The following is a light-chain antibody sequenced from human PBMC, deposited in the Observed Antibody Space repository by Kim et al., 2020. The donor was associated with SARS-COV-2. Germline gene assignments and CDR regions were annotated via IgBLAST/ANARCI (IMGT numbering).Light chain of an antibody. CDR1: QNVRTY. J-gene: IGKJ2*01. V-gene: IGKV3-15*01. CDR3: HQYNNWPPNT. Sequence: TMMTQSPATLSVSPGETATLSCRASQNVRTYLAWYQQKPGQAPRLLIYGASTRATGIPARFSGSGSGTEFTLTICSLQSEDFAVYYCHQYNNWPPNTFGQGTKLEI. CDR2: GAS.